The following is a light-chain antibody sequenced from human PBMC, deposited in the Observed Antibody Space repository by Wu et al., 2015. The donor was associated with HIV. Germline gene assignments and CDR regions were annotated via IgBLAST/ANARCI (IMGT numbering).Light chain of an antibody. V-gene: IGKV3-20*01. CDR3: QQYGSF. J-gene: IGKJ2*01. CDR2: GAS. CDR1: QSVSSSY. Sequence: EIVLTQSPGTLSLSPGERATLSCRASQSVSSSYLAWYQQKPGQAPRLLIYGASSRATGISDRFSGSGSGTDFTLTISRLEPEDFAVYYCQQYGSFFGQGTKLEIK.